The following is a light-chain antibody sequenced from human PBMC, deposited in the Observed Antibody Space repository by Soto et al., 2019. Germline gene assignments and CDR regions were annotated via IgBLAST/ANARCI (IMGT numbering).Light chain of an antibody. J-gene: IGKJ1*01. V-gene: IGKV3-20*01. CDR3: KQYGGSPGT. CDR2: GAS. Sequence: ESVLTQSPGTLSLSRGERATLSCRASQSVGSSYLAWYQQKPGQAPRLLIFGASSRAAGIPDRFSGSGSGTDFTITISRLEPEDFAVYYCKQYGGSPGTFGQGTKVEIK. CDR1: QSVGSSY.